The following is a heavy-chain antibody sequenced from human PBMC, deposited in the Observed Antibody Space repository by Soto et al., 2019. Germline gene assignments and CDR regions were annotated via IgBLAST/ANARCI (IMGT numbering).Heavy chain of an antibody. V-gene: IGHV5-51*01. CDR3: VIPPGGYYYLAIDY. D-gene: IGHD3-22*01. Sequence: GESLKISCHTSGYSFTTYWVGWVRQMPGKGLEWVGIIFPGESGTRYSPSFQGQATISADKSSRTVYLQWDSLKASDTAIYYCVIPPGGYYYLAIDYWCQGTLVTVSS. CDR2: IFPGESGT. J-gene: IGHJ4*02. CDR1: GYSFTTYW.